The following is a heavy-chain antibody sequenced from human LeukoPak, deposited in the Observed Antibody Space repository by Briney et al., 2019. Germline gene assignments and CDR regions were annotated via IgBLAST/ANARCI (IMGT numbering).Heavy chain of an antibody. CDR3: ARDSRYSYGFEIDY. V-gene: IGHV3-30*03. CDR1: GFTFSSYG. D-gene: IGHD5-18*01. J-gene: IGHJ4*02. CDR2: ISYDGSNK. Sequence: GGSLRLSCAASGFTFSSYGMHWVRQAPGKGLEWVAVISYDGSNKYYADSVKGRFTISRDNAKNSLYLQMNSLRAEDTAVYYCARDSRYSYGFEIDYWGQGTLVTVSS.